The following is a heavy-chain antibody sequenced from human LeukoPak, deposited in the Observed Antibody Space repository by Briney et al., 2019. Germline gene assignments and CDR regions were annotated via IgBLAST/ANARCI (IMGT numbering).Heavy chain of an antibody. CDR1: GGTFSSYA. D-gene: IGHD1-26*01. CDR2: IIPIFGTA. J-gene: IGHJ4*02. V-gene: IGHV1-69*05. CDR3: ARAYIPWEGPYYYFDY. Sequence: ASVKVSCKASGGTFSSYAISWVRQAPGQGLEWMGRIIPIFGTANYAQKFQGRVTITTDESTSTAYMELSSLRSEDTAVYYCARAYIPWEGPYYYFDYWGQGTLVTVSS.